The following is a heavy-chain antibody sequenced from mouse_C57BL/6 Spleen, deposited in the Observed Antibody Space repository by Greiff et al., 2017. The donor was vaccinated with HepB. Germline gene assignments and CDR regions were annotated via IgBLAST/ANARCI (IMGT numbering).Heavy chain of an antibody. J-gene: IGHJ2*01. CDR1: GYTFTSYW. CDR2: IDPSDSYT. D-gene: IGHD6-1*01. CDR3: ARYSAPYWLGY. Sequence: QVHVKQPGAELVMPGASVKLSCKASGYTFTSYWMHWVKQRPGQGLEWIGEIDPSDSYTNYNQKFKGKSTLTVDKSSSTAYMQLSSLTSEDSAVYYCARYSAPYWLGYWGQGTTLTVSS. V-gene: IGHV1-69*01.